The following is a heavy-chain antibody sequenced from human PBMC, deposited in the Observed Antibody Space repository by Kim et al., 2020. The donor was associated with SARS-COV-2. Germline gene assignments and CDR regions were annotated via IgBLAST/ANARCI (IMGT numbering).Heavy chain of an antibody. Sequence: QFYADAVKGRFTISRDNSKKTLYLQMNSLRAEDTAVYYCAKDRGYNRGSDHWGQGTLVAVSS. CDR3: AKDRGYNRGSDH. V-gene: IGHV3-33*06. CDR2: Q. J-gene: IGHJ4*02. D-gene: IGHD5-12*01.